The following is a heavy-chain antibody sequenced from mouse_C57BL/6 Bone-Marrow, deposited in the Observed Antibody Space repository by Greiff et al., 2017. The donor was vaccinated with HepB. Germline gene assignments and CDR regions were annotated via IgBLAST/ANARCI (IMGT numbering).Heavy chain of an antibody. V-gene: IGHV3-1*01. J-gene: IGHJ4*01. CDR1: GYSITSGYD. CDR3: ARDGYYGGAMDY. CDR2: ISYSGST. D-gene: IGHD2-3*01. Sequence: VQLKESGPGMVKPSQSLSLTCTVTGYSITSGYDWHWIRHFPGNKLEWMGYISYSGSTNYNPSLKSRISITHDTSKNHFFLKLNSVTTEDTATYYCARDGYYGGAMDYWGQGTSVTVSS.